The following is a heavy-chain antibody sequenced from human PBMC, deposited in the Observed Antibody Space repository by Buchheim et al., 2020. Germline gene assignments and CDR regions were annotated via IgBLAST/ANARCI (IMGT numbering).Heavy chain of an antibody. D-gene: IGHD3-22*01. CDR2: INHSGST. CDR1: GGSFSGYY. CDR3: ARLYDSSGYGVN. V-gene: IGHV4-34*01. Sequence: QVQLQQWGAGLLKPSETLSLTCAVYGGSFSGYYWSWIRQPPGKGLEWIGEINHSGSTNYNPSLKSRVTISVDTTNNHFLMKLSSVTAADTAVYYCARLYDSSGYGVNWGQGTL. J-gene: IGHJ4*02.